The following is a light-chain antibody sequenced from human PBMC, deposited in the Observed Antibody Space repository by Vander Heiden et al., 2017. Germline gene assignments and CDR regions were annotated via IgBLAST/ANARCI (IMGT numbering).Light chain of an antibody. CDR1: QSVTSF. CDR2: AAS. V-gene: IGKV1-39*01. CDR3: QQCYIIPFT. Sequence: DIQMNQSPSSLAASVGDSVTITCRASQSVTSFLNWYQQKSGQAPKLLIYAASSLHTGVPSRFSGRGSGTDFSLTIRSLQPEDFATYYCQQCYIIPFTFGPGTKVDMK. J-gene: IGKJ3*01.